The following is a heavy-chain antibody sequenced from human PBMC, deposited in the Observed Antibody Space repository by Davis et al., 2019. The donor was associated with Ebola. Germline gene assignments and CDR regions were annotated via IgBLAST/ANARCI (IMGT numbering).Heavy chain of an antibody. D-gene: IGHD4-11*01. V-gene: IGHV3-30*04. CDR3: ARDRNPKVTQKYYGLDV. Sequence: PGGSLRLSCAASGFTFSSYAMHWVRQAPGKGPEWVAVISDDGNYKFDADSVRGRFTISRDNSKNTLYLQMSSLRAEDTAVYYCARDRNPKVTQKYYGLDVWGQGTTVTVSS. CDR1: GFTFSSYA. J-gene: IGHJ6*02. CDR2: ISDDGNYK.